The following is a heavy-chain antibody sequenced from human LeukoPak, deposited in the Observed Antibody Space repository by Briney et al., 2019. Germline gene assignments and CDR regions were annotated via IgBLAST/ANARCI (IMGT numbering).Heavy chain of an antibody. J-gene: IGHJ3*02. CDR2: IKQDGSEK. V-gene: IGHV3-7*03. CDR1: GFTFGTYW. CDR3: ARPRGYCSGGSCFPFDM. Sequence: PGGSLRLSCAASGFTFGTYWMTWVRQAPGKGLEWVANIKQDGSEKYYVDSVKGRFTISRDNAKNSLYLQMNSLRAEDTAVYYCARPRGYCSGGSCFPFDMWGQGTIVTVSS. D-gene: IGHD2-15*01.